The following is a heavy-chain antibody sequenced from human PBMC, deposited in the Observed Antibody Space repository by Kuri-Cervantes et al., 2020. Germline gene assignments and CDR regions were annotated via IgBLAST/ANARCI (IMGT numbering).Heavy chain of an antibody. Sequence: GESLKISCAASGFTFDDYAMHWVRQAPGKGLEWVSLISWDGGSTYYADSVKGRFTISRDNAKNSLYLQMNSLRAEDTAVYYCARVTPSGGGYFDLWGRGTLVTVSS. D-gene: IGHD6-19*01. CDR2: ISWDGGST. V-gene: IGHV3-43D*04. J-gene: IGHJ2*01. CDR1: GFTFDDYA. CDR3: ARVTPSGGGYFDL.